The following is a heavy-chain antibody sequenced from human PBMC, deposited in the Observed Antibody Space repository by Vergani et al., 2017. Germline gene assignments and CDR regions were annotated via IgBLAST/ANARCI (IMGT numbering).Heavy chain of an antibody. J-gene: IGHJ6*02. Sequence: EVQLVESGGGLVQPGGSLRLSCAASGFTFSSYEMNWVRQAPGKGLEWVSYISSSSSYTNYADSVKGRFTISRDNAKNSLYLQMNSLRAEDTAVYYCARQHCSGGSCYYYYYGMDVWGQGTTVTVSS. CDR3: ARQHCSGGSCYYYYYGMDV. V-gene: IGHV3-48*03. CDR2: ISSSSSYT. CDR1: GFTFSSYE. D-gene: IGHD2-15*01.